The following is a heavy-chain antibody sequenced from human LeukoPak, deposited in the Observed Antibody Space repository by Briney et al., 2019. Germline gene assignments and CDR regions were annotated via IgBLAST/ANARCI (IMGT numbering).Heavy chain of an antibody. J-gene: IGHJ4*02. Sequence: VAAVTVSYKASGGTFSIYAISWVRQAPGQGLEWMGRIIPILGIANYAQKLQGRVTITADKATSTAYMELSSLRSEDTAVYYCARESRGTASLFDYWGQGTLVTVS. CDR3: ARESRGTASLFDY. CDR1: GGTFSIYA. D-gene: IGHD1-14*01. CDR2: IIPILGIA. V-gene: IGHV1-69*04.